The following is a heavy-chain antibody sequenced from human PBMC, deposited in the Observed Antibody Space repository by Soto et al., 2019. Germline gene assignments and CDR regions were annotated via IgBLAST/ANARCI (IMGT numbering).Heavy chain of an antibody. CDR1: GGSISSSNYY. Sequence: SETLSLTCTVPGGSISSSNYYWGWIRQPPGKGLEWIGSIYYSGSTYYNPSLKSRVTISVDTSKNQFSLKLTSVTAADTAVYYCARDLRGYSRYDYLDYWGQGIPVTVSS. CDR2: IYYSGST. CDR3: ARDLRGYSRYDYLDY. J-gene: IGHJ4*02. D-gene: IGHD5-12*01. V-gene: IGHV4-39*02.